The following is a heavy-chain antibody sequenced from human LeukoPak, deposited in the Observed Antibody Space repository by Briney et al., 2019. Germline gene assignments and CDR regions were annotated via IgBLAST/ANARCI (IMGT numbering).Heavy chain of an antibody. D-gene: IGHD3-3*01. V-gene: IGHV4-38-2*02. CDR1: GYSISSGYY. Sequence: SETLSLTCTVSGYSISSGYYWGWIRQPPGKGLEWIGSIYHSGSTYYNPSLKSRVTISVDTSKNQFSLKLSSVTAADTAVYYCAAPRLEEGRFLEWLSPFDYWGQGTLVTVSS. CDR2: IYHSGST. CDR3: AAPRLEEGRFLEWLSPFDY. J-gene: IGHJ4*02.